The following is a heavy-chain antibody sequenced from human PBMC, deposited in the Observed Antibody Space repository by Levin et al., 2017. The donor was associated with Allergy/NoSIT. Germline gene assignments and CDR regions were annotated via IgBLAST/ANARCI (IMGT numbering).Heavy chain of an antibody. CDR1: GFTFSSYG. Sequence: GGSLRLSCAASGFTFSSYGMHWVRQAPGKGLEWVAVISSDGRKKFYADSVKGRFTISRDNPKNTLDLQMNSLRAEDTAVYYCAKDVYGSGWYPLGNDAFEMWGQGTKVSVSS. V-gene: IGHV3-30*18. D-gene: IGHD6-19*01. CDR3: AKDVYGSGWYPLGNDAFEM. CDR2: ISSDGRKK. J-gene: IGHJ3*02.